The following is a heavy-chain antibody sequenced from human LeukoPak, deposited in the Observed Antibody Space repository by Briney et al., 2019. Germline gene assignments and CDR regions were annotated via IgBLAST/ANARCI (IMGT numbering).Heavy chain of an antibody. J-gene: IGHJ4*02. Sequence: GGSLRLSCAASGFTFSSYAMIWVRQAPGKGLEWVSSISGSGGDTYYVDSVMGRFTISRDNSKNTLYLQMNSLRAEDTAIYYGTKDPHAVVTTRVYWGQRILVTDSS. CDR2: ISGSGGDT. CDR3: TKDPHAVVTTRVY. CDR1: GFTFSSYA. D-gene: IGHD2-21*02. V-gene: IGHV3-23*01.